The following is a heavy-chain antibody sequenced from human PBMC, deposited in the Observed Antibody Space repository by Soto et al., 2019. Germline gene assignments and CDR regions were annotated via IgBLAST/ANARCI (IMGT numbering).Heavy chain of an antibody. CDR3: ARDRKPNLRYYYYYGMDV. Sequence: ASVKVSCKASGYTFTGYYMHWVRQAPGQGLEWMGWINPNSGGTNYAQKFQGWVTTTRDTSISTAYMELSRLRSDDTAVYYCARDRKPNLRYYYYYGMDVWGQGTTVTVSS. CDR2: INPNSGGT. CDR1: GYTFTGYY. V-gene: IGHV1-2*04. J-gene: IGHJ6*02.